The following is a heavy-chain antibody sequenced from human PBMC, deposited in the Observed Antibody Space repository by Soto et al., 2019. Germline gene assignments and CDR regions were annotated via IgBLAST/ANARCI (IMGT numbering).Heavy chain of an antibody. J-gene: IGHJ4*02. V-gene: IGHV1-46*01. Sequence: QVQLMQSGAEVKKPGASVKVSCKASGDTFTEYYIHWVRQAPGQGLEWMGTVNPSGGHTTYAQHFMGRLTMTRDTSTSPPDQELSSLTSEDTAVYYCARGGHVVVVTAALDYWGQGTLVTVSS. D-gene: IGHD2-21*02. CDR3: ARGGHVVVVTAALDY. CDR1: GDTFTEYY. CDR2: VNPSGGHT.